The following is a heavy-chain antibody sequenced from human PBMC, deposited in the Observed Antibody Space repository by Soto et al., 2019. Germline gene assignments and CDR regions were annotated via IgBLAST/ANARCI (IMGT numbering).Heavy chain of an antibody. CDR1: GGSISSYY. CDR3: ASGTYYYDSSGYYSLSSLDY. Sequence: KPSETLSLTCTVSGGSISSYYWSWIRQPPGKGLEWIGYIYYSGSTNYNPSLKSRVTISVDTSKNQFSLKLSSVTAADTAVYYCASGTYYYDSSGYYSLSSLDYWGQGTLVTVSS. D-gene: IGHD3-22*01. J-gene: IGHJ4*02. CDR2: IYYSGST. V-gene: IGHV4-59*01.